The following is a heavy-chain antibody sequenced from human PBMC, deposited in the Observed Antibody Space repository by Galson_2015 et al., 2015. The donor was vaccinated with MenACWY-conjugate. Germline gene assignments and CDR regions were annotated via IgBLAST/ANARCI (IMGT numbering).Heavy chain of an antibody. D-gene: IGHD4-11*01. J-gene: IGHJ6*02. V-gene: IGHV2-26*01. CDR1: GFSLSITGMG. Sequence: PALVKPTQTLTLTCTVSGFSLSITGMGVTWIRQPPGKALEWLAHIFSNDEKSYNPSLKSRLTLSKDTSKRQVVLTMTNMDPVDTGTYYCARMDGDYSNYYYYGVDVWGQGTTVAVSS. CDR3: ARMDGDYSNYYYYGVDV. CDR2: IFSNDEK.